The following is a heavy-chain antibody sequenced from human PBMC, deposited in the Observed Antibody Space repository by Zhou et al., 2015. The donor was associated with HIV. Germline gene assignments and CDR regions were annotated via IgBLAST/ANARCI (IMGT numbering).Heavy chain of an antibody. D-gene: IGHD2-2*01. CDR2: ISPNSGDT. CDR1: GYTFTSYG. V-gene: IGHV1-18*01. CDR3: ARSGGKYCSTTSCYLGVCDH. Sequence: QVQLVQSGAEVKKPGASVKVSCKASGYTFTSYGISWVRQAPGQGLEWMGWISPNSGDTNSAQKFQGRVTMTRDTSITTVYMELSGLRSDDTAVYYCARSGGKYCSTTSCYLGVCDHWGQG. J-gene: IGHJ5*02.